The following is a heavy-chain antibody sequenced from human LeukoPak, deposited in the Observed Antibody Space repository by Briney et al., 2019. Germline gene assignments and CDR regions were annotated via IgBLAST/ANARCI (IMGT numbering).Heavy chain of an antibody. D-gene: IGHD3-10*01. V-gene: IGHV1-8*01. CDR1: GYTFTSYD. J-gene: IGHJ6*03. Sequence: ASVKVSCKASGYTFTSYDINWVRQATGQGLEWMGWMNPNSGNTGYAQKFQGRVTMTRNTSISTAYMELSSLRSEDTAVYYCARGPTMVRGVGPDMDVWSKGTTVTVSS. CDR2: MNPNSGNT. CDR3: ARGPTMVRGVGPDMDV.